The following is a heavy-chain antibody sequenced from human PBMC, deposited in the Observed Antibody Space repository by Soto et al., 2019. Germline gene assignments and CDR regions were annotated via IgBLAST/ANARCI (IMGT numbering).Heavy chain of an antibody. V-gene: IGHV1-2*02. Sequence: ASVKVSCKASGYTFTGYYMHWVRQAPGQGLEWMGWINPNSGGTNYAQKFQGRVTMTRDTSISTAYMELSRLRSEDTAVYYCAIGPPFDSSGYYSYYFDYWGQGTLVTVSS. CDR2: INPNSGGT. CDR3: AIGPPFDSSGYYSYYFDY. CDR1: GYTFTGYY. J-gene: IGHJ4*02. D-gene: IGHD3-22*01.